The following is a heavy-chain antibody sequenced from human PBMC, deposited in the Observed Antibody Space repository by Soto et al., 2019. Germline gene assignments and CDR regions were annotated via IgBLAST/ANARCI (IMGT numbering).Heavy chain of an antibody. V-gene: IGHV4-34*01. CDR2: INHSGST. J-gene: IGHJ5*02. CDR1: GGSFSGYY. Sequence: PSETLSLTCAVYGGSFSGYYWSWIRQPPGKGLEWIGEINHSGSTNYNPSLKSRVTISVDTSKNQFSLKLSSVTAADTAVYYCARGIPIVVVPAAISGNSIAARTGYWFDPWGQGTLVTAPQ. CDR3: ARGIPIVVVPAAISGNSIAARTGYWFDP. D-gene: IGHD2-2*01.